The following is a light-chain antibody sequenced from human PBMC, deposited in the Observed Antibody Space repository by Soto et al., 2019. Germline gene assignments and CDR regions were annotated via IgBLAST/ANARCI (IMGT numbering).Light chain of an antibody. CDR1: QSVDSK. J-gene: IGKJ1*01. Sequence: EIVMTQSPATLSVSPGERAIFSCRASQSVDSKLAWYQQKLGQAPRLLIYDASTRATGIPARFSGSGSGTEFTLTISGLQSEDFAVYYCQQYNSWTFGQGTKVDIK. CDR3: QQYNSWT. CDR2: DAS. V-gene: IGKV3D-15*01.